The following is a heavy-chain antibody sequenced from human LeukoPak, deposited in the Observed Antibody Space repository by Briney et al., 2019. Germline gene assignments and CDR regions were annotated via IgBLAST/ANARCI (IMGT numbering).Heavy chain of an antibody. CDR1: GYTFTAYY. CDR3: ARSEMADY. CDR2: INPDSGAT. J-gene: IGHJ4*02. Sequence: ASVKVSCKASGYTFTAYYIHWVRQAPGQGLEWMGWINPDSGATNYAQRFQGRVTMTRDTSISTAYMELSRLRSDDTALYYCARSEMADYWGQGTLVTVSS. D-gene: IGHD1-14*01. V-gene: IGHV1-2*02.